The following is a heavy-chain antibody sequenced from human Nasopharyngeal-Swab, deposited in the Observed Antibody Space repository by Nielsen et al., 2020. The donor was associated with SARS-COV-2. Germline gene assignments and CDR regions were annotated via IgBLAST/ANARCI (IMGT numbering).Heavy chain of an antibody. Sequence: VKVSCKVSGYTLTELSMHWVRQAPGKGLEWMGGFDPEDGETIYAQKFQGRVTMTEDTSTDTAYMELSSLRSEDTAVYYCATGPAYYYYYGMDVWGQGTTVTVSS. CDR2: FDPEDGET. CDR1: GYTLTELS. J-gene: IGHJ6*02. V-gene: IGHV1-24*01. CDR3: ATGPAYYYYYGMDV.